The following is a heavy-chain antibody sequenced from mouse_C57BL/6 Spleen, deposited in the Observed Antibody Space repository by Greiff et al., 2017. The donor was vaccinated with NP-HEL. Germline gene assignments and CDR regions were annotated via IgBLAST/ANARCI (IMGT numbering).Heavy chain of an antibody. V-gene: IGHV1-7*01. CDR2: INPSSGYT. CDR1: GYTFTSYW. Sequence: VQLQQSGAELAKPGASVKLSCKASGYTFTSYWMHWVKQRPGQGLEWIGYINPSSGYTKYNQKFKDKATLTADKSSSTAYMQLSSLTYEDSAVYYCARFITTVVANCDYWGQGTTLTVSS. J-gene: IGHJ2*01. CDR3: ARFITTVVANCDY. D-gene: IGHD1-1*01.